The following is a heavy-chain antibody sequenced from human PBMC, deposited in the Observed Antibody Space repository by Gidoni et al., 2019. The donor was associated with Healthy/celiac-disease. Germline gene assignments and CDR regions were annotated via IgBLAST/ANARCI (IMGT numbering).Heavy chain of an antibody. Sequence: QVQLQQWGAGLLKPSETLSLTCAVYGGSFSGYYWSWIRQPPGKGLEWIGEINHSGSTNYNPSLKSRVTISVDTSKNQFSLKLSSVTAADTAVYYCAGGSSWYPGYWGQGTLVTVSS. CDR2: INHSGST. D-gene: IGHD6-13*01. J-gene: IGHJ4*02. CDR1: GGSFSGYY. V-gene: IGHV4-34*01. CDR3: AGGSSWYPGY.